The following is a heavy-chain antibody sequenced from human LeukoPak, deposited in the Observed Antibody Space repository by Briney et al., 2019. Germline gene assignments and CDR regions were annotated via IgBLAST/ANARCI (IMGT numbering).Heavy chain of an antibody. D-gene: IGHD3-22*01. V-gene: IGHV3-30*18. J-gene: IGHJ4*02. Sequence: GGSLRLSCADSGFTFSSYGMHWVRQAPGKGLEWVAVISYDGSNKYYADSVKGRFAISRDNSKNTLYLQMNSLRAEDTAVYYCAKDRRYYDSSGYYWVYFDYWGQGTLVTVSS. CDR3: AKDRRYYDSSGYYWVYFDY. CDR1: GFTFSSYG. CDR2: ISYDGSNK.